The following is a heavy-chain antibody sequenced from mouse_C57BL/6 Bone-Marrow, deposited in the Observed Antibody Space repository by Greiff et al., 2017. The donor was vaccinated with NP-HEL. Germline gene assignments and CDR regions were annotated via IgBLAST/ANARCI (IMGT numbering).Heavy chain of an antibody. CDR3: ARHNHGSTYAMDY. V-gene: IGHV5-15*01. D-gene: IGHD1-1*01. Sequence: DVQLVESGGGLVQPGGSLKLSCAASGFTFSDYGMAWVRQAPRKGPEWVAFISNLAYSIYYADTVTGRFTISRENAKNTLYLEMSSLRSEDTAMYYCARHNHGSTYAMDYWGQGTSVTVSS. J-gene: IGHJ4*01. CDR2: ISNLAYSI. CDR1: GFTFSDYG.